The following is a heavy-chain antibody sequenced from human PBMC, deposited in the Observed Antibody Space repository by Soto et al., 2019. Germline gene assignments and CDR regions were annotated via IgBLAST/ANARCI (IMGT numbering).Heavy chain of an antibody. V-gene: IGHV4-39*01. CDR2: IYYSGNT. D-gene: IGHD3-10*01. J-gene: IGHJ5*01. CDR1: GGSIYDTNYY. Sequence: ATLALTSTVSGGSIYDTNYYWGWIRQSPGRGLEWVGSIYYSGNTHYNPSLRSRVAISVDTAKNQFSLNLRSVTAADTAVYFCARRERYYGSPGWFDPWGQGTLVTVSS. CDR3: ARRERYYGSPGWFDP.